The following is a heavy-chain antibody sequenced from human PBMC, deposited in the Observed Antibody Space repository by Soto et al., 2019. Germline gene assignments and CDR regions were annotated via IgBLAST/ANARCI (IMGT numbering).Heavy chain of an antibody. D-gene: IGHD2-8*01. CDR2: IYPGDSDT. V-gene: IGHV5-51*01. J-gene: IGHJ4*01. CDR1: GYSFTSYW. CDR3: ARNDYNGNSVDY. Sequence: GESLKISCKGSGYSFTSYWIGWVRQMPGKGLEWLGIIYPGDSDTRYSPSFQGQVTISADKSINTTYLQWSSLKASDTAIYYCARNDYNGNSVDYWGRGTLVTVSS.